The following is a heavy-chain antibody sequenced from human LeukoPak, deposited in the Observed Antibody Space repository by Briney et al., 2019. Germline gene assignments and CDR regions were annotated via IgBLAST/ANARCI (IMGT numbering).Heavy chain of an antibody. Sequence: SETLSLTCTVSGSSMSSSSYYWGWIRQPPGKGLEWIGSIYYSGTTYYNPSLKSRVTISVDTSKNQFSLKLSSVTAADTAVFYCARLADAWELYSPDNFDSWGQGTLVTVSS. CDR1: GSSMSSSSYY. D-gene: IGHD3-10*01. CDR2: IYYSGTT. V-gene: IGHV4-39*01. CDR3: ARLADAWELYSPDNFDS. J-gene: IGHJ4*02.